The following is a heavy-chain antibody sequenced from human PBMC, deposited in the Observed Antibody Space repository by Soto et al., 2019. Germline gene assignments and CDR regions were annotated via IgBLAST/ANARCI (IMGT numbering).Heavy chain of an antibody. CDR3: ARDPGTTSYYYYGMDV. V-gene: IGHV3-9*01. CDR2: ISWNSGSI. D-gene: IGHD1-1*01. Sequence: ESGGGLVQPGRSLRLSCAASGFTFDDYAMHWVRQAPGKGLEWVSGISWNSGSIGYADSVKGRFTISRDNSKNTLYLQMNSLRAEDTAVYYCARDPGTTSYYYYGMDVWGQGTTVTVSS. J-gene: IGHJ6*02. CDR1: GFTFDDYA.